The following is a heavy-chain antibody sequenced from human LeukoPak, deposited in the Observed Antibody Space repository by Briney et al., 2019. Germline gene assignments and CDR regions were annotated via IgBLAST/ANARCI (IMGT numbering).Heavy chain of an antibody. CDR2: INAGNGNT. CDR3: ARGLYYYDSSGYYESWFDP. Sequence: ASVKVSCKASGYTFTSYAMHWVRQAPGQRLEWMGWINAGNGNTKYSQKFQGRVTITRDTSASTAYMEPSSLRSEDTAVYYCARGLYYYDSSGYYESWFDPWGQGTLVTVSS. J-gene: IGHJ5*02. V-gene: IGHV1-3*01. D-gene: IGHD3-22*01. CDR1: GYTFTSYA.